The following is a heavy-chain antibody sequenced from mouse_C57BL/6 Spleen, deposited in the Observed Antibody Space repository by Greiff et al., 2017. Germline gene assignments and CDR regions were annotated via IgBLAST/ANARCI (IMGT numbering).Heavy chain of an antibody. J-gene: IGHJ3*01. D-gene: IGHD4-1*01. Sequence: QVQLQQPGAELVRPGSSVKLSCKASGYTFTSYWMHWVKQRPIQGLEWIGNIDPSDSDTHYNQQFKDKATLTVDKSSSTAYMQLSSLTSADSAVYYCARSPGTAWFAYWGQGTLVTVSA. CDR3: ARSPGTAWFAY. CDR2: IDPSDSDT. CDR1: GYTFTSYW. V-gene: IGHV1-52*01.